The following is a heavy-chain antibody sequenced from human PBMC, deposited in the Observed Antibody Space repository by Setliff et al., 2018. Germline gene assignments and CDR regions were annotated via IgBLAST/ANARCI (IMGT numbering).Heavy chain of an antibody. CDR3: AREGVDTRSSTDYRYYMDV. D-gene: IGHD2-15*01. Sequence: VKVSCKASGGTFSNYGVSWVRQAPGQGLEWMGGTIPLFGTTDYAQKFHGRVTIITDESTSTAYMELSRLTSDDTAVYYCAREGVDTRSSTDYRYYMDVWGQGTTVTVS. CDR1: GGTFSNYG. J-gene: IGHJ6*03. CDR2: TIPLFGTT. V-gene: IGHV1-69*05.